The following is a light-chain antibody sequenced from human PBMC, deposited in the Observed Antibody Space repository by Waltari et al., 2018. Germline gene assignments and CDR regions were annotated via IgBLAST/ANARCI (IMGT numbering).Light chain of an antibody. J-gene: IGLJ3*02. CDR2: GVT. CDR3: SSHTSSSTHV. Sequence: QSALTQPASVSGSPGQSITISCTGTYSDVGRSDYLSWYQQHPGKAPKLLIYGVTNRPSGVSNRFSASKSGNTASLTISGLQAEDEADYYCSSHTSSSTHVFGGGTKLIVL. V-gene: IGLV2-14*03. CDR1: YSDVGRSDY.